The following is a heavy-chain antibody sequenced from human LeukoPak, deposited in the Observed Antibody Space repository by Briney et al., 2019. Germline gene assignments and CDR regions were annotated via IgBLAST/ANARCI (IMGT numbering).Heavy chain of an antibody. V-gene: IGHV3-7*01. Sequence: GGSLRLSCGASGLTFSSYWMSWVRQAPGKGLEWVAYINQEGSQKYYVDSVKGRFTISRDNAKNSLYLQMNSLRPEDTAVYYCAKGDSSGWSESFDYWGQGTLVTVSS. CDR1: GLTFSSYW. CDR2: INQEGSQK. J-gene: IGHJ4*02. CDR3: AKGDSSGWSESFDY. D-gene: IGHD6-19*01.